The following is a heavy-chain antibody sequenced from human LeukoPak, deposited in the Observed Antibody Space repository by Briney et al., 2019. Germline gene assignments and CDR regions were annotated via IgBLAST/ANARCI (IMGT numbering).Heavy chain of an antibody. CDR2: IWYDGSNK. V-gene: IGHV3-33*01. D-gene: IGHD1-14*01. CDR3: ARFRYVATGSPGWFDP. CDR1: GFTFSSYG. Sequence: GRSLRLSCAAAGFTFSSYGMHWVRQAPGKGLEWVAVIWYDGSNKYYADSVKRRFTISRDNSKNTLYLQMNSLRAEDTAVYYCARFRYVATGSPGWFDPWGQGTLVTVSS. J-gene: IGHJ5*02.